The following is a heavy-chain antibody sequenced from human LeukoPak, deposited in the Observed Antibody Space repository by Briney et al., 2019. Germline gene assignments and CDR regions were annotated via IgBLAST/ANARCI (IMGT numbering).Heavy chain of an antibody. V-gene: IGHV4-39*01. CDR3: ARAARPYDSSGYFRY. D-gene: IGHD3-22*01. Sequence: SETLSLTCTVSGDSISSSSYYWGWIRQPPGKGLEWIGSIYYTGYTYYNPSLQSRVTISVDTSKNQFSLKLSSVTAADTAVYYCARAARPYDSSGYFRYWGQGTLVTVSS. CDR1: GDSISSSSYY. CDR2: IYYTGYT. J-gene: IGHJ4*02.